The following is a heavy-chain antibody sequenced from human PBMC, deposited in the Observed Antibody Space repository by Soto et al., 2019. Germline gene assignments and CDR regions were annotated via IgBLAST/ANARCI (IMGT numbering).Heavy chain of an antibody. CDR1: GFTLSNYW. D-gene: IGHD4-17*01. V-gene: IGHV3-7*01. CDR3: ASKLYGDPNY. J-gene: IGHJ4*02. CDR2: IDQDGSEI. Sequence: EVQLVESGGGLVQPGGSLRLSCTVSGFTLSNYWMTWVRQAPGKGLEWVANIDQDGSEINYVDSVKGRFTISRDNAKNSLFLQMNSLRAEDTAVYYCASKLYGDPNYWGQGTLVTVSS.